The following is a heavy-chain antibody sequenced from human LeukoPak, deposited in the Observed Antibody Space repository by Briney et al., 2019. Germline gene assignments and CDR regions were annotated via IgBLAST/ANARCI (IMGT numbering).Heavy chain of an antibody. V-gene: IGHV3-21*04. CDR1: GFTFNSSS. CDR3: ARVYGGNSVGGFDI. CDR2: ISSSSNYI. J-gene: IGHJ3*02. D-gene: IGHD4-23*01. Sequence: PGGSLRLSCAASGFTFNSSSMNWVRQAPGKGLEWVSSISSSSNYIYYADSVKGRFTISRDNARNSLYLQMNSLRAEDTALYYCARVYGGNSVGGFDIWGQGTMVTISS.